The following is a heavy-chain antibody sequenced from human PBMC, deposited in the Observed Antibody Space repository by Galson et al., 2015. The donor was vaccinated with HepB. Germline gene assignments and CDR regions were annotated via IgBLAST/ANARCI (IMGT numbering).Heavy chain of an antibody. CDR1: GGTFSSYT. Sequence: SVKVSCKASGGTFSSYTISWVRQAPGQGLEWMGRIIPILGIANYAQKFQGRVTITADKSTSTAYMELSSLRSEDTAVYYCARDTVGATIYFDYWGQGTLVTVSS. J-gene: IGHJ4*02. D-gene: IGHD1-26*01. CDR3: ARDTVGATIYFDY. V-gene: IGHV1-69*04. CDR2: IIPILGIA.